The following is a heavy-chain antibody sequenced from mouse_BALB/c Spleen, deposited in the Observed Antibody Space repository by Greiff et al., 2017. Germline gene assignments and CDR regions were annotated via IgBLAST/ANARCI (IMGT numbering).Heavy chain of an antibody. J-gene: IGHJ3*01. Sequence: VQLQQSGTVLARPGASVKMSCKASGYTFTSYWMHWVKQRPGQGLEWIGAIYPGNSDTSYNQKFKGKAKLTAVTSTSTAYMELSSLTNEDSAVYYSTRRGYRYDEAWFAYWGQGTLVTVSA. CDR1: GYTFTSYW. CDR3: TRRGYRYDEAWFAY. D-gene: IGHD2-14*01. CDR2: IYPGNSDT. V-gene: IGHV1-5*01.